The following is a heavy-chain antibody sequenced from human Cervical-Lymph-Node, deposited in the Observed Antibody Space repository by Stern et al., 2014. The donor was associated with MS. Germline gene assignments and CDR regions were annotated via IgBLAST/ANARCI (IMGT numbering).Heavy chain of an antibody. J-gene: IGHJ4*02. CDR1: GFTVSSNY. Sequence: EVQLLESGGGLVQPGGSLRLSCVVSGFTVSSNYISWVRQAPGKGLEWVSNIYASGRIDYADSVKGRVTISRDNSKNTVFLQMKSLRLEDTAVYYCARGGLSSVSLDYWGQGTLVIVSS. D-gene: IGHD6-19*01. CDR3: ARGGLSSVSLDY. V-gene: IGHV3-66*02. CDR2: IYASGRI.